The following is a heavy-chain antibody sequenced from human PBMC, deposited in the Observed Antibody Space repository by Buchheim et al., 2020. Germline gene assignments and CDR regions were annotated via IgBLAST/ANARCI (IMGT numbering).Heavy chain of an antibody. V-gene: IGHV4-39*01. CDR3: ASGTILWFRTIDF. J-gene: IGHJ4*02. CDR2: AYYTGTT. CDR1: GDSIGSSSYY. Sequence: QLQLQESGPGLVKPSETLSLTCFVSGDSIGSSSYYWGLVRQSPGKGLEWIAIAYYTGTTFYNPSLKSRVTISIETSKSQFSLKMNSVTAADTAVYYCASGTILWFRTIDFWGQGAL. D-gene: IGHD3-10*01.